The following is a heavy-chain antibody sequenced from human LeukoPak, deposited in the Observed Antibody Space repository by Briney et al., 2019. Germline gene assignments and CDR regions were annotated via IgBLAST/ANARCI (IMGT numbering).Heavy chain of an antibody. Sequence: PGGSLRLSCAASGFTFSSYSMNWVRQAPGKGLEWVSSISSSSSYIYYADSVKGRFTISRDNAKNSLYLQMNSLRAEDTAVYYCARDRGWDDILTWYYMDVWGKGTTVTVSS. V-gene: IGHV3-21*01. D-gene: IGHD3-9*01. CDR3: ARDRGWDDILTWYYMDV. J-gene: IGHJ6*03. CDR1: GFTFSSYS. CDR2: ISSSSSYI.